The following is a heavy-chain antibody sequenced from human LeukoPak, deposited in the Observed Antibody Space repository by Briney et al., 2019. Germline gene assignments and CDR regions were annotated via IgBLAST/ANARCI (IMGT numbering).Heavy chain of an antibody. CDR3: AKDVVVVPSGMDV. D-gene: IGHD2-2*01. V-gene: IGHV3-30*18. CDR1: GFTFSSYG. J-gene: IGHJ6*02. CDR2: ISYDGSNK. Sequence: SGFTFSSYGMHWVRQAPGKGLXWXXVISYDGSNKYYADSVTGRFTISRDNSKNTLYLQMNSLRAEDTAVYYCAKDVVVVPSGMDVWGQGTTVTVSS.